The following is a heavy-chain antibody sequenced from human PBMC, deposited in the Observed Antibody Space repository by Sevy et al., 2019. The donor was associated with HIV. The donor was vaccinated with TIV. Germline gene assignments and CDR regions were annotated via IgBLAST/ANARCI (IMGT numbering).Heavy chain of an antibody. D-gene: IGHD3-3*01. J-gene: IGHJ4*02. CDR1: GFTFSTYG. CDR2: IRYDESEQ. Sequence: GGSLRLSCAASGFTFSTYGMHWVRQAPGKGLEWVAFIRYDESEQYCADSVKGRCTISRDNSKSTLYLRLSSLRDADTAVYYCAKDPRPSHRITTFGGVDYFEYWGQGTLVTVSS. V-gene: IGHV3-30*02. CDR3: AKDPRPSHRITTFGGVDYFEY.